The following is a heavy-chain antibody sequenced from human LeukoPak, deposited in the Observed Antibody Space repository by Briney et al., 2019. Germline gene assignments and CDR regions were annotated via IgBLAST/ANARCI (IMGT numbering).Heavy chain of an antibody. D-gene: IGHD2-2*01. CDR1: GYTFTSYG. CDR2: ISAYNGNT. Sequence: ASVKVSCKASGYTFTSYGISWVRQAPGQGLEWMGWISAYNGNTNYAQKLQGRVTMTTDTSTSTAYMELRSLRSDDTAVYYCARARHIVVVPAASDYWGQGTLVTVSS. V-gene: IGHV1-18*01. CDR3: ARARHIVVVPAASDY. J-gene: IGHJ4*02.